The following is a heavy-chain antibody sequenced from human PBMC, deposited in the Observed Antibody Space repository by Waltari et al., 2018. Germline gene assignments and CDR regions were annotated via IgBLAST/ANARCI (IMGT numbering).Heavy chain of an antibody. CDR1: ISSINSDFY. CDR3: VRSPGSYFDY. V-gene: IGHV4-38-2*02. Sequence: QVQLQESGPGLVKPSETLSPTCSISISSINSDFYWGWVRQSPGKGLEWIGNFYYGGRAYYNPSPESRVIISGDRSRKEFSLRLSSVTAADTAMYYCVRSPGSYFDYWGQGTLVTVSS. CDR2: FYYGGRA. J-gene: IGHJ4*02.